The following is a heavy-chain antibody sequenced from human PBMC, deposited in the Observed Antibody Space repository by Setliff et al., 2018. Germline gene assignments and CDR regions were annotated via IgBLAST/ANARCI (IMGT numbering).Heavy chain of an antibody. CDR2: TIPIFGTT. CDR1: GGTFSSYG. CDR3: ARDASSLGGDYGDANWYFDL. V-gene: IGHV1-69*05. D-gene: IGHD4-17*01. J-gene: IGHJ2*01. Sequence: SVKVSCKASGGTFSSYGISWVRQGPGQGLEWMGGTIPIFGTTDYAQKFHGRVTIITDESTSTAYMELSSLTSDDTAVYYCARDASSLGGDYGDANWYFDLWGRGTLVTVSS.